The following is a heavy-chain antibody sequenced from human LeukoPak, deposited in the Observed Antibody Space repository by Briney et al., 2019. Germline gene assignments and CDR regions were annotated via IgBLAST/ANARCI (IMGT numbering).Heavy chain of an antibody. CDR2: ISAYNGNT. V-gene: IGHV1-18*04. J-gene: IGHJ4*02. CDR1: GYTFTSYG. CDR3: ARGSVRITMVRGVIRALGY. Sequence: ASVKVSCKASGYTFTSYGISWVRQAPGKGLEWMGWISAYNGNTNYAQKLQGRVTMTTDTSTSTAYMELRSLRSDDTAVYYCARGSVRITMVRGVIRALGYWGQGTLVTVSS. D-gene: IGHD3-10*01.